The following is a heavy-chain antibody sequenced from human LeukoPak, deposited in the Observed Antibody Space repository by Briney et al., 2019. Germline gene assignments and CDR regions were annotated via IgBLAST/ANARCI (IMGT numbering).Heavy chain of an antibody. CDR2: IHQDAGEK. D-gene: IGHD3-10*01. CDR1: GFSFSDSW. V-gene: IGHV3-7*05. Sequence: PGGSLRLSCAASGFSFSDSWMTWVRQTPGKGLQWVDSIHQDAGEKQYLDSVRGRFTISRDNARNSLYLQMNSLRAEDTALYYCAKDLLWFGESPDDAFDIWGQGTMVTVSS. CDR3: AKDLLWFGESPDDAFDI. J-gene: IGHJ3*02.